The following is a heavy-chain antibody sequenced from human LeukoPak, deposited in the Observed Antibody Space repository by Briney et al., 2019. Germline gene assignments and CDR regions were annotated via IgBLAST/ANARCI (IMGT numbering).Heavy chain of an antibody. CDR2: IYPGDSDT. V-gene: IGHV5-51*01. Sequence: GESLKISCKGSGYSFISYWIGWVRQMPGKGLEWMGIIYPGDSDTRYSPSFQGQVTISADKSTSTAYLQWSSLKASDTAMYYCARRYYYDSSGYYYDYWGQGTLVTVSS. D-gene: IGHD3-22*01. CDR3: ARRYYYDSSGYYYDY. CDR1: GYSFISYW. J-gene: IGHJ4*02.